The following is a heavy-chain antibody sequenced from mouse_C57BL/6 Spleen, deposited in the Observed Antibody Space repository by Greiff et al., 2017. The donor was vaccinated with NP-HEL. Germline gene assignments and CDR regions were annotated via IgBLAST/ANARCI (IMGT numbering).Heavy chain of an antibody. CDR3: TREVTTVVVFDY. CDR1: GYTFTSYW. J-gene: IGHJ2*01. Sequence: EVQLQQSGTVLARPGASVKMSCKTSGYTFTSYWMHWVKQRPGQGLEWIGAIYPGNSDTSYNQKFKGKAKLTAVTSASTAYMELSSLTNEDSAVYYCTREVTTVVVFDYWGQGTTLTVSS. D-gene: IGHD1-1*01. CDR2: IYPGNSDT. V-gene: IGHV1-5*01.